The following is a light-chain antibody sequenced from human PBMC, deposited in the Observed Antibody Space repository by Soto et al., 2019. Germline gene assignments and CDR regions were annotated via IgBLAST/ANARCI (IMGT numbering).Light chain of an antibody. CDR2: GAS. CDR1: QSVSSN. CDR3: QQFHNWPWT. J-gene: IGKJ1*01. Sequence: EIVMTQSPATLSVSPGERATLSCRASQSVSSNLAWYQQKPGQAPRLLIYGASTRATGIPARFSGSGSGTEFTLTINSLQSEDFALYYWQQFHNWPWTFGQGTKVEIK. V-gene: IGKV3-15*01.